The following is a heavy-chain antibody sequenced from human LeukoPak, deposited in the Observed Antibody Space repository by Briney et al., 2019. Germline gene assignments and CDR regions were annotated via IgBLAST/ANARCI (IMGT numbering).Heavy chain of an antibody. CDR3: ARLLWFGEAR. J-gene: IGHJ4*02. Sequence: GGSLRLSCAGSGFTFSNYEMNWVRQAPGKGLEWVSYISSSGTTIYYAASVKGRFTISRDNAKNSLYPQMNSLRVEDTAVYYCARLLWFGEARWGQGTLVTVSS. CDR1: GFTFSNYE. V-gene: IGHV3-48*03. D-gene: IGHD3-10*01. CDR2: ISSSGTTI.